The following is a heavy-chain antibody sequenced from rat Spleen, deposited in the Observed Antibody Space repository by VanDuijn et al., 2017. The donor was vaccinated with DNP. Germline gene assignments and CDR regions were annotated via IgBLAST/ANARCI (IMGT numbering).Heavy chain of an antibody. Sequence: EVQLVESGGGLVQPGGSLKLSCTASGFTFSDYAMAWVRQAPRKGLEWVATISYDGSGTYYRDSVKGRSTISRDNAKNTLYLQMNSLRSEDTATYYCARGLYYYSSWYAMDAWGQGTSVTVSS. CDR3: ARGLYYYSSWYAMDA. V-gene: IGHV5-17*01. CDR2: ISYDGSGT. J-gene: IGHJ4*01. D-gene: IGHD1-2*01. CDR1: GFTFSDYA.